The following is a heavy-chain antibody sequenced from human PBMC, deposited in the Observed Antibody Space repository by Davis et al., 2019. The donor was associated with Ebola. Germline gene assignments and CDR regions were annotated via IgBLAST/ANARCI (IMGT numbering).Heavy chain of an antibody. CDR1: GFTFSSYN. Sequence: GGSLRLSCEASGFTFSSYNMNWVRQAPGKGLEWVSYISSDSKNIYYADSVKGRFTISRDNGKSSLSLQMASLRDEDTAVYYCATFRDYDNYYYFGMDVWGQGTTVIVSS. CDR2: ISSDSKNI. CDR3: ATFRDYDNYYYFGMDV. V-gene: IGHV3-48*02. J-gene: IGHJ6*02. D-gene: IGHD4-17*01.